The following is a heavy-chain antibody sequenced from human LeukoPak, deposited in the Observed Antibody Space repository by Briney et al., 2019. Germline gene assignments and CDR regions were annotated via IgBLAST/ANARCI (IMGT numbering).Heavy chain of an antibody. Sequence: GESLKISRKSSGYSFTSYWIGWVRQMPGKGLEWMAIIYPRDSDTRYKPSFQGQVTISADKSITTAYLQWSSLKASDTAMYYCARRTPNDYPYYFDYWGQGTLVTVSS. CDR2: IYPRDSDT. J-gene: IGHJ4*02. V-gene: IGHV5-51*01. CDR1: GYSFTSYW. CDR3: ARRTPNDYPYYFDY. D-gene: IGHD3-16*01.